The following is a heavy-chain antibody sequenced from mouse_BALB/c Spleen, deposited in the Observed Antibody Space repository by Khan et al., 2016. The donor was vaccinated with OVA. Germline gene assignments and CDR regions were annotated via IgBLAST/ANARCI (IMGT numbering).Heavy chain of an antibody. CDR3: ASELGRYYAMDY. D-gene: IGHD4-1*01. CDR1: GYSITSDYA. J-gene: IGHJ4*01. V-gene: IGHV3-2*02. CDR2: ISYSGST. Sequence: EVQLQESGPGLVKPSQSLSLTCTVTGYSITSDYAWNWIRQFPGNKLEWMGYISYSGSTTYNPSLKSRISITRDTSKNQFFLQLKSVTTEDTATLYCASELGRYYAMDYWGQGTSVTVSS.